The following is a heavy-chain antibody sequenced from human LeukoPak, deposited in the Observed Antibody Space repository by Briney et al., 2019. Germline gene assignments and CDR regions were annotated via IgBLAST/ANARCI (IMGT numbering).Heavy chain of an antibody. V-gene: IGHV4-4*02. D-gene: IGHD5-18*01. CDR2: ISHTGST. CDR3: ARLDPPTPLWPRLYFVY. Sequence: PSETLSLTCAVSGDSISSRNWWTWVRPPPGKGLEWIGEISHTGSTDYNPSLKSRVTMSVDKSKNQFSPKLRSVTAADTAVYYCARLDPPTPLWPRLYFVYWGQGALVSVSS. J-gene: IGHJ4*02. CDR1: GDSISSRNW.